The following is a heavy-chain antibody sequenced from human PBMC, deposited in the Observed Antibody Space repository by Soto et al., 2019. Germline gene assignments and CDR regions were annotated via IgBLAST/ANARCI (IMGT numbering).Heavy chain of an antibody. D-gene: IGHD2-21*01. CDR3: ATLMGADHCAGY. V-gene: IGHV5-51*01. J-gene: IGHJ4*01. CDR2: IYPGDSDT. Sequence: GESLKISCQGSGYSFTSYWIGWARQMPGKVLEWMGIIYPGDSDTRYSPSFQGQVNISGDESISTAYLQWSSLKASDSAMYDCATLMGADHCAGYYGQQTRVTISS. CDR1: GYSFTSYW.